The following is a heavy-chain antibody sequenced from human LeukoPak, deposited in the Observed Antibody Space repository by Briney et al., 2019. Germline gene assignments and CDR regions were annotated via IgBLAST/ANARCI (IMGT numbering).Heavy chain of an antibody. CDR1: GFTFTSSA. J-gene: IGHJ4*02. V-gene: IGHV1-58*02. CDR3: AAHHGGGYNISDY. CDR2: IVVGSGNT. Sequence: GTSVKVSCKASGFTFTSSAMQWVRQPRGQRLEWIGWIVVGSGNTNYAQKFQERVTITRDMSTSTAYMELSSLRSEDTAVYCCAAHHGGGYNISDYWGQGTLVTVSS. D-gene: IGHD5-24*01.